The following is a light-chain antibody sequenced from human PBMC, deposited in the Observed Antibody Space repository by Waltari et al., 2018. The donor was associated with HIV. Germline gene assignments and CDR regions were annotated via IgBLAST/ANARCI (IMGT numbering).Light chain of an antibody. CDR1: SNDVGGYKY. Sequence: QSALTQPASVSGSPGQSITISCTGTSNDVGGYKYVSWSQQHPGKAPKLMIYQVTNRPSGVSNRFSGSKSGNTASLTISGLQAKDEADYYCSSFTISSTLDFGTGTKVTVL. J-gene: IGLJ1*01. CDR3: SSFTISSTLD. CDR2: QVT. V-gene: IGLV2-14*01.